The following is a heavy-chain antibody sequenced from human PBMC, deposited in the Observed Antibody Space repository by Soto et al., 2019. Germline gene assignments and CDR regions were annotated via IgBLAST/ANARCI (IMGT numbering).Heavy chain of an antibody. D-gene: IGHD5-12*01. CDR2: IYYSGST. J-gene: IGHJ4*02. V-gene: IGHV4-30-4*01. Sequence: QVQLQESGPGLVKPSQTLSLTCTVSGGSISSGDYYWSWIRQPPGKGLEWIGYIYYSGSTYYNPSLKCRVTISVDTSKNQFSLKLSSVTAADTAVYYCAREKERRDGYITTAFDFWGQGTLVTVSS. CDR1: GGSISSGDYY. CDR3: AREKERRDGYITTAFDF.